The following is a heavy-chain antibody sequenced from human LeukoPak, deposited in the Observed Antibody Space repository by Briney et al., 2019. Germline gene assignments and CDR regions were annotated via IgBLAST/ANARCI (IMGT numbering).Heavy chain of an antibody. CDR3: ARHETHVAAAAYYFDY. Sequence: SETLSLTCTVSGGSISSYYWSWIRQPPGKGLEWIGYIYYSGSTNYNPSLKSRVTISVDTSKNQSSLKLSSVTAADTAVYYCARHETHVAAAAYYFDYWGQGTLVTVSS. CDR2: IYYSGST. CDR1: GGSISSYY. J-gene: IGHJ4*02. V-gene: IGHV4-59*08. D-gene: IGHD6-13*01.